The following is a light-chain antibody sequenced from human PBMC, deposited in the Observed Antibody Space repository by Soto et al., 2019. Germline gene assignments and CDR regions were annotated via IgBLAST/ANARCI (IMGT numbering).Light chain of an antibody. V-gene: IGKV3D-15*01. J-gene: IGKJ2*01. CDR1: QSIGSS. CDR2: GAS. Sequence: MPQSPPTLSVSLQPTATLSCRASQSIGSSLAWYQQKPGQAPRLLIYGASDRATGIPCRFSGSGSGTDFTLTISRLEPDDFAVYYCHQYDNAPRTFGQGTKVDIK. CDR3: HQYDNAPRT.